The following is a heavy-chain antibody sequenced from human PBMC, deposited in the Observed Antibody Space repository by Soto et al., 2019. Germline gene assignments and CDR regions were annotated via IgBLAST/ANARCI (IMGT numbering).Heavy chain of an antibody. CDR3: ARAEVAVAGSGWFDA. J-gene: IGHJ5*01. Sequence: QVQLQESGPGLVKPSQTLSLTCTVSGDSITSGDYYWSWVRQPPGKGLEWIGYIFYSGSTYYKAYLKSRVTISLDMSRNQFSLKLTSVTAADTAVYYCARAEVAVAGSGWFDAWGHGTLVTVSS. V-gene: IGHV4-30-4*01. CDR1: GDSITSGDYY. CDR2: IFYSGST. D-gene: IGHD6-19*01.